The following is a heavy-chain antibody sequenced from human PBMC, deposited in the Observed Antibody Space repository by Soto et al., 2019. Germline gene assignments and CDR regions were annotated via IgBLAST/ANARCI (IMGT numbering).Heavy chain of an antibody. CDR2: ISKDGMNK. CDR1: GFSFSSYA. Sequence: QVRLVESGGGVVQPGRSLRLSCKASGFSFSSYAMYWFRQPPGKGLEWVAVISKDGMNKNYADSVKGRVTFSRDNANYSLDLQLNSLRGEDTAMYYCARDMYSSDYFVKWFEPWGQGTLVTVSS. V-gene: IGHV3-30*04. D-gene: IGHD6-19*01. CDR3: ARDMYSSDYFVKWFEP. J-gene: IGHJ5*02.